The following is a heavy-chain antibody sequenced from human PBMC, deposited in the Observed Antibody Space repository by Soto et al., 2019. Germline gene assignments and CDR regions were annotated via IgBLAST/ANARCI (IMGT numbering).Heavy chain of an antibody. Sequence: QVRLQESGPGLVKPSGTLSLTCLVSGGSMSSPNWWTWVRQAPVKGLEWIAEIHHSGATNYTPSLKSRAVISIDMSNNQSSLQLTSVTAADTAVYYCATGGPYYYGSGGMWDSWGRGALVTVSS. D-gene: IGHD3-10*01. CDR3: ATGGPYYYGSGGMWDS. J-gene: IGHJ4*02. V-gene: IGHV4-4*02. CDR1: GGSMSSPNW. CDR2: IHHSGAT.